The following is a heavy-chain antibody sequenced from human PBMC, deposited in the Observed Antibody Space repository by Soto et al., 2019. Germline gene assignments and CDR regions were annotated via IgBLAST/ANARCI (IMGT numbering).Heavy chain of an antibody. CDR1: SGSISSSNW. V-gene: IGHV4-4*02. D-gene: IGHD2-2*01. CDR2: IYHSGST. Sequence: QVQLQESGPGLVKPSGTLSLTCAVSSGSISSSNWWSWVRQPPGKGLEWIGEIYHSGSTNYNPSLKSRVTIPVDKSKNQFSLKLSYVTAADTAVYYCARVGYCSSTSCYARRAFDIWGQGTMVTVSS. CDR3: ARVGYCSSTSCYARRAFDI. J-gene: IGHJ3*02.